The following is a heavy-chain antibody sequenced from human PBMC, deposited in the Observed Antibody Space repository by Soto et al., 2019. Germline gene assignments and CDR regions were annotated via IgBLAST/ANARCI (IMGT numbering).Heavy chain of an antibody. J-gene: IGHJ6*02. D-gene: IGHD3-3*01. V-gene: IGHV1-46*01. CDR3: ARDPSYDFWSGYSSHYGMDV. CDR1: GYTCTSYY. CDR2: INPSGGST. Sequence: ASVKVSCKASGYTCTSYYMHWVRQAPGQGLEWMGIINPSGGSTSYAQKFQGRVTMTRDTSTSTVYMELSSLRSEDTAVYYCARDPSYDFWSGYSSHYGMDVWGQGTTVTVSS.